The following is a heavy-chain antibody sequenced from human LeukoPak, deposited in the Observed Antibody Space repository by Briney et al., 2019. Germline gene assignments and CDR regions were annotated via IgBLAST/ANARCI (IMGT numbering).Heavy chain of an antibody. D-gene: IGHD5-18*01. Sequence: SETLSLTCTVSGGSISSSSYHWGWIRQPPGKGLEWIGSIYYSGSTYYNPSLKSRVTISVDTSKNQFSLKLSSVTAADTAVYYCARDPAMVTFYYYYGMDVWGQGTTVTVSS. CDR3: ARDPAMVTFYYYYGMDV. V-gene: IGHV4-39*02. CDR1: GGSISSSSYH. J-gene: IGHJ6*02. CDR2: IYYSGST.